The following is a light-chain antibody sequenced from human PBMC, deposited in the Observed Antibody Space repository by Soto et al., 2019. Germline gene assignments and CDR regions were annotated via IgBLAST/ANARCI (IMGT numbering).Light chain of an antibody. CDR1: QSVSSG. CDR2: GAS. J-gene: IGKJ4*01. V-gene: IGKV3-15*01. CDR3: QQYSNWPLT. Sequence: ETVMTQSPATLSVSPGERATLSCRASQSVSSGLAWYQQKPGQAPRPLIYGASTRATGIPARFSGSGSGTEFTLTFSSLQSEDCAVYYCQQYSNWPLTFGGGTKVEIK.